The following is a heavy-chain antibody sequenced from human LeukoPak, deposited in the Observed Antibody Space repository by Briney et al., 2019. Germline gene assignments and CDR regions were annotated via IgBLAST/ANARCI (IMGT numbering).Heavy chain of an antibody. J-gene: IGHJ4*02. CDR2: IYTSGST. Sequence: SETLSLTCTVSGGSISSYYWSWIRQPAGKGPEWIGRIYTSGSTNYNPSLKSRVTMSVDTSKNQLSLKLSSVTAADTAVYYCAREDHGGSRTLNFDYWGQGTLVTVSS. V-gene: IGHV4-4*07. CDR1: GGSISSYY. D-gene: IGHD4-23*01. CDR3: AREDHGGSRTLNFDY.